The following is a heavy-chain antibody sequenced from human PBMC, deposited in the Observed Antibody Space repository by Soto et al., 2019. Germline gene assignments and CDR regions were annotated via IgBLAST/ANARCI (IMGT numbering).Heavy chain of an antibody. V-gene: IGHV4-4*07. CDR2: IYTSGST. Sequence: SETLSLTCTVSGGSISSYYWSWIRQPAGKGLEWMGRIYTSGSTNYKPSLKSRVTMSVDTSKNQFSLKLSSVTAADTAVYYCARSSYYYDSSGYPMDVWGQGTTVTVS. J-gene: IGHJ6*02. CDR3: ARSSYYYDSSGYPMDV. CDR1: GGSISSYY. D-gene: IGHD3-22*01.